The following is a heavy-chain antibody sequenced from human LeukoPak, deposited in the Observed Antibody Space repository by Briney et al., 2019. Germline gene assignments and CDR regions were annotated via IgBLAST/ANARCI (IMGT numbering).Heavy chain of an antibody. J-gene: IGHJ4*02. CDR1: GFTFSSYA. V-gene: IGHV3-30-3*01. CDR3: ASWLYYYDSSPFDY. Sequence: PGGSLRLSCAASGFTFSSYAMHWVRQAPGKGLEWVAVISYDGSNKYYADSVKGRFTISRDNSKNTLYLQMNSLRAEDTAVYYCASWLYYYDSSPFDYWGQGTLVTVSS. D-gene: IGHD3-22*01. CDR2: ISYDGSNK.